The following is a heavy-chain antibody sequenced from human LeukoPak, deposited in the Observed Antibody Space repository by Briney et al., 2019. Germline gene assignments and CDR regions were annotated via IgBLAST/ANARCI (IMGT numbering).Heavy chain of an antibody. CDR3: AKDLWVTSVEH. J-gene: IGHJ1*01. V-gene: IGHV3-23*01. D-gene: IGHD5-18*01. CDR1: GFTFSSYA. Sequence: GGSLRLSCAASGFTFSSYAMSWVRQAPGKGLEWVSAISGSGGSTYYADSVKGRFTISRDNSKNTLYLQMNSLRAEDTAVYFCAKDLWVTSVEHWGQGILVTVSS. CDR2: ISGSGGST.